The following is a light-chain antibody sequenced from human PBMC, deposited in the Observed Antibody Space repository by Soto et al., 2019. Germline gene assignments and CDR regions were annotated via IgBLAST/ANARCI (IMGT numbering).Light chain of an antibody. CDR3: CSYAHNFTWV. CDR1: TSNVGSYNL. J-gene: IGLJ3*02. Sequence: QSALTQPASVSGSPGQSITISCTATTSNVGSYNLVSWYQQHPGKAPKLMFYEVTRRPSGVSNRFSASKSANTASLTISGLQAEDEADYYCCSYAHNFTWVFGGGTKLTVL. V-gene: IGLV2-23*02. CDR2: EVT.